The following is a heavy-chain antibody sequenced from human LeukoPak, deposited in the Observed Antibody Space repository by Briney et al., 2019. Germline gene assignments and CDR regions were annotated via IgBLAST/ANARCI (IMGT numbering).Heavy chain of an antibody. V-gene: IGHV1-18*01. J-gene: IGHJ4*02. CDR3: AREIAVAGSLDY. D-gene: IGHD6-19*01. Sequence: GASVKVSCKASGYTFTSYGISWVRQAPGQGLEWMGWISAYSGNTNYAQKFQGRVTMTRDTSISTAYMELSRLRSDDTAVYYCAREIAVAGSLDYWGQGTLVTVSS. CDR1: GYTFTSYG. CDR2: ISAYSGNT.